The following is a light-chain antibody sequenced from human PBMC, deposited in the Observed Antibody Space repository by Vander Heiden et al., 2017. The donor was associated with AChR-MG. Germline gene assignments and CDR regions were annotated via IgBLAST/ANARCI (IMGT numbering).Light chain of an antibody. V-gene: IGKV1-17*01. J-gene: IGKJ2*01. CDR1: QGIRSD. CDR3: RQQNTPPNT. Sequence: DTQMTQSPSSLSASVGDRVTITCRASQGIRSDLGWYQQKPGQAPKRLIYDASNLQSGVPSRFSGSGFGTEFTLTISSLQPEDFATYYCRQQNTPPNTFGQRTKLEIK. CDR2: DAS.